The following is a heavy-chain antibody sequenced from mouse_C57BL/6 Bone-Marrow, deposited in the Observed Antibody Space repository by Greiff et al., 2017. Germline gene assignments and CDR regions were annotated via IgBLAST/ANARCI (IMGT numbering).Heavy chain of an antibody. CDR2: INPDSSTI. J-gene: IGHJ4*01. CDR3: ARPGLYYYGTWAMDY. CDR1: GVDFSRYW. Sequence: GVDFSRYWMSWVRRALRKGLEWIGEINPDSSTINYAPSLKDKFIISRANAKNTLYLQMSKVRSEDTALYYFARPGLYYYGTWAMDYWGQGTSVTVSS. V-gene: IGHV4-1*01. D-gene: IGHD1-1*01.